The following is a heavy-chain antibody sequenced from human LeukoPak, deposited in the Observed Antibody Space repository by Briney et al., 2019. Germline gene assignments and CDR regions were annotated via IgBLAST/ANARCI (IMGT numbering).Heavy chain of an antibody. CDR2: IRSKAYGGTT. Sequence: GGSLRLSCTASGFTFGDYAMGWVRQAPGKGLEWVGFIRSKAYGGTTEYAASVKGRFTISRDDSKSIAYLQMNSLKTEDTAVYYCTRGLGDYVWGSYVSYYFDYWGQGTLVTVSS. V-gene: IGHV3-49*04. CDR1: GFTFGDYA. J-gene: IGHJ4*02. D-gene: IGHD3-16*01. CDR3: TRGLGDYVWGSYVSYYFDY.